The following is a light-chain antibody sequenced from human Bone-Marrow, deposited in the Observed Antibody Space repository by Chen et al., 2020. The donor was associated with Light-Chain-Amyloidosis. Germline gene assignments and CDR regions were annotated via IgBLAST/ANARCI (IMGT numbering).Light chain of an antibody. Sequence: NFMLTQPHSVSESPGKTVIISCTRSSGSIATNYVQCYQQRPGSSPTTVIYEDEQRPSGVPDRFSGSIDRSSNSASLTISGLKTEDEADYYCQSYQGSSQGVFGGGTKLTVL. CDR2: EDE. CDR1: SGSIATNY. V-gene: IGLV6-57*01. CDR3: QSYQGSSQGV. J-gene: IGLJ3*02.